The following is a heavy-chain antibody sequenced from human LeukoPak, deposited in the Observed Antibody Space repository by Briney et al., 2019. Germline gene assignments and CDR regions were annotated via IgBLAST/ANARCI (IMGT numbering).Heavy chain of an antibody. CDR3: AKSNGYGLVDI. J-gene: IGHJ3*02. CDR2: IYRSGLT. V-gene: IGHV4-4*02. D-gene: IGHD3-10*01. Sequence: SGTLSLTCAVSGGSISSSNWWTWVRQPPGKGLEWLGEIYRSGLTNYNPSLKSRLTISVDTSKNQFSLNLNSVTAADTAVYYCAKSNGYGLVDIWGQGTMVTVSS. CDR1: GGSISSSNW.